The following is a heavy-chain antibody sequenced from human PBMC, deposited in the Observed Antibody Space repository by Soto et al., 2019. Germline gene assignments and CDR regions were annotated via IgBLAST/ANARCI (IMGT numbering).Heavy chain of an antibody. D-gene: IGHD3-10*01. CDR1: GGSISSYY. Sequence: SETLSLTCTVSGGSISSYYWSWIRQPPGKGLEWIGFMYYSGSTDYNPSLKSRVTISIDTSKNLFSLKLYSVTASDTAIYFCARHGPSAPRGFFDAWGQGVLVTVSS. V-gene: IGHV4-59*08. J-gene: IGHJ5*02. CDR3: ARHGPSAPRGFFDA. CDR2: MYYSGST.